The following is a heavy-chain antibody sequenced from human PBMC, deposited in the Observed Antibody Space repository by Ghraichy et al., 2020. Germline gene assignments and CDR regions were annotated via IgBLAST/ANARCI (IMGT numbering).Heavy chain of an antibody. D-gene: IGHD6-13*01. CDR1: GGTFSSYA. J-gene: IGHJ2*01. CDR2: IIPIFGTA. Sequence: SVKVSCKASGGTFSSYAISWVRQAPGQGLEWMGGIIPIFGTANYAQKFQGRVTITADESTSTAYMELSSLRSEDTAVYYCARSPYSSSWYSSWYFDLWGRGTLVTVSS. CDR3: ARSPYSSSWYSSWYFDL. V-gene: IGHV1-69*13.